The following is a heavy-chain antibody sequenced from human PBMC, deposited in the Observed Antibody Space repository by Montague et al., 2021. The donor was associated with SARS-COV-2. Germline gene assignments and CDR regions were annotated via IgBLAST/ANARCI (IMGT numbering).Heavy chain of an antibody. CDR2: IYYSGST. Sequence: SETLSLTCTVSGGSISSYYWSWIRRPPGKGLEWIGYIYYSGSTNYNPSLKSRVTISVDTSKNQCSLKLSSVTAADTAVYYCARGSGWMGNAFDIWGQGTMVTVSS. D-gene: IGHD6-19*01. CDR3: ARGSGWMGNAFDI. CDR1: GGSISSYY. V-gene: IGHV4-59*01. J-gene: IGHJ3*02.